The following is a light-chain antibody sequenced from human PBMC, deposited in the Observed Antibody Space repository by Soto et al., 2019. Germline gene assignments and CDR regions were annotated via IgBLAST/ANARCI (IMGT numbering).Light chain of an antibody. CDR3: QQYNDWPRT. CDR1: QSVSSY. CDR2: DAS. J-gene: IGKJ1*01. V-gene: IGKV3D-15*01. Sequence: EIVLTQSPGTLSLSPGERATLSCRASQSVSSYLAWYQQKFGQAPRLLIYDASNRATGIPARFSGSGSGTEFTLTISSLQSEDFAVYYCQQYNDWPRTFGQGTKVDIK.